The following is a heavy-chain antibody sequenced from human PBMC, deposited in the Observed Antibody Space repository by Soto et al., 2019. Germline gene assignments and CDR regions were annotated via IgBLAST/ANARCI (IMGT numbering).Heavy chain of an antibody. CDR2: ISGSGGST. Sequence: GGSLRLSCAASGFTFSSYAMSWVRQAPGKGLEWVSAISGSGGSTYYADSVKGRFTISRDNSKNTLYLQMNSLRAEDTAVYYCAKVYKNDPLLDYYYGMDVWGQGTTVTVSS. CDR3: AKVYKNDPLLDYYYGMDV. J-gene: IGHJ6*02. CDR1: GFTFSSYA. V-gene: IGHV3-23*01. D-gene: IGHD1-20*01.